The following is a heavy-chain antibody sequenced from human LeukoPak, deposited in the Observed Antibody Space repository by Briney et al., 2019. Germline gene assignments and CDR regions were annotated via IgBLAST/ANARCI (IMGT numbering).Heavy chain of an antibody. CDR2: ISYDGSNK. Sequence: GGSLRLSCAASGFTFSNYAMTWVRQAPGKGLEWVAVISYDGSNKYYADSVKGRFTISRDNSKNTLYLQMNSLRAEDTAVYYCARDNNFWSGYYMGGNFDYWGQGTLVTVSS. CDR3: ARDNNFWSGYYMGGNFDY. CDR1: GFTFSNYA. V-gene: IGHV3-30-3*01. D-gene: IGHD3-3*01. J-gene: IGHJ4*02.